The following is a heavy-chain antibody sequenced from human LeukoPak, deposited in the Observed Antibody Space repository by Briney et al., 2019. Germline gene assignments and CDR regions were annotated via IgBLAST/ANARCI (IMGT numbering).Heavy chain of an antibody. V-gene: IGHV3-7*03. D-gene: IGHD6-19*01. Sequence: PGGSLRLSCAASGFTFSNYWMTWVRQAPGKGLEWVAIIKQDGSEKFYVDSVEGRFAISRDNAKNSLYLQMNSLRAEDTAVYYCAGGTGWLIDYWGQGTLVTVSS. CDR1: GFTFSNYW. J-gene: IGHJ4*02. CDR2: IKQDGSEK. CDR3: AGGTGWLIDY.